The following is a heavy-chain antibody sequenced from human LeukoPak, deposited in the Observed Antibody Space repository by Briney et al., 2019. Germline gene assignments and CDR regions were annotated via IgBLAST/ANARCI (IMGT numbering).Heavy chain of an antibody. CDR3: ARFWVGSGYNAFDI. J-gene: IGHJ3*02. CDR1: GYSFTSYW. Sequence: GDPPNISGNCSGYSFTSYWIGLGRPLPGKGEGWVEISYTGDSDTRYSPSFQGQVTISADKSISTAYLQWSSLKASDTAMYYCARFWVGSGYNAFDIWGQGTMVTVSS. D-gene: IGHD5-18*01. CDR2: SYTGDSDT. V-gene: IGHV5-51*01.